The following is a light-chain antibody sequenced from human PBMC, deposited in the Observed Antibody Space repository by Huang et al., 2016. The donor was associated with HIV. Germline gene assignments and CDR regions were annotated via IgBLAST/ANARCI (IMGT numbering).Light chain of an antibody. V-gene: IGKV3-15*01. CDR1: QSLSSQ. J-gene: IGKJ1*01. Sequence: EIVMTQSPATLSVSPGERVTLSCRASQSLSSQLAWYQQKRGQAPRLLIYGVSTRATDIPARFSGSGSGTDFTLTINSLQSEDFATYHCQQYNDWPLTFGQGTEVEIK. CDR3: QQYNDWPLT. CDR2: GVS.